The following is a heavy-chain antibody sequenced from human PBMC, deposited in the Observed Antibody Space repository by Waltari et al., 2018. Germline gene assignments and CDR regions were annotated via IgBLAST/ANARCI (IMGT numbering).Heavy chain of an antibody. J-gene: IGHJ4*02. Sequence: VPLVPPGGQVTKPGASLKVSRTTSGYTFTNFGATWVRQAPGQGFEWMGWISGHTGKTNYARKFQGRVTMTTDTSTTTAYLELRSLTSDDTAFYYCARGGMTPWDYWGQGTLVSVSS. CDR3: ARGGMTPWDY. V-gene: IGHV1-18*01. D-gene: IGHD3-10*01. CDR2: ISGHTGKT. CDR1: GYTFTNFG.